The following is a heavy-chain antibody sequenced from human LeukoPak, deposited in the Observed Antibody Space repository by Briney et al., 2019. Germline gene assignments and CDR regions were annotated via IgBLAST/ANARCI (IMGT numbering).Heavy chain of an antibody. CDR1: GFTFRSYW. J-gene: IGHJ6*02. Sequence: GGSLRLSSAASGFTFRSYWMSWVRQAPGKGLEWVANIKEDGSEKYYVDSVKGRFTISRDNAKNSLYLQMNSLRADDTAVYYCARGGYSYTWPPSYYYGMDVWGQGTTVTASS. CDR2: IKEDGSEK. D-gene: IGHD5-18*01. CDR3: ARGGYSYTWPPSYYYGMDV. V-gene: IGHV3-7*05.